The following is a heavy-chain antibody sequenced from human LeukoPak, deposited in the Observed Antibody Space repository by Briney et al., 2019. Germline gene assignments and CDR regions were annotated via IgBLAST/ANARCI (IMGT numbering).Heavy chain of an antibody. V-gene: IGHV1-2*02. CDR2: INPNSGGT. CDR3: ASVEGVPRLMSMDV. Sequence: ASVKVSCKASGYTFTGYYMHWVRQAPGQGLEWMGWINPNSGGTNYAQKFQGRVTMTRDTSISTAYMELSRLRPDDTAVYYCASVEGVPRLMSMDVWGQGTTVTVSS. J-gene: IGHJ6*02. D-gene: IGHD6-6*01. CDR1: GYTFTGYY.